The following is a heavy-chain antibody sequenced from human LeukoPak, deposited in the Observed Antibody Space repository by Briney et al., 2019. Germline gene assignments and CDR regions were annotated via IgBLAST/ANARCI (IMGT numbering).Heavy chain of an antibody. V-gene: IGHV3-33*01. CDR2: VWYDGSNK. J-gene: IGHJ4*02. CDR1: GFTFSSYG. CDR3: ARDVGEMATAIDY. Sequence: GGSLRLFCAASGFTFSSYGMHWVRQAPGKGLEWVAVVWYDGSNKYYADYVKGRFTISRDNSKNTLYLQMNSLRAEDTAVYYCARDVGEMATAIDYWGQGTLVTVSS. D-gene: IGHD5-24*01.